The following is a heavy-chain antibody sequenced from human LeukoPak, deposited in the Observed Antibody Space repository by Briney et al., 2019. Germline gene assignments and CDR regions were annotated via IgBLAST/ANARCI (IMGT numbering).Heavy chain of an antibody. CDR3: AREPPRRYCSGGSCYSLHYYYGMDV. D-gene: IGHD2-15*01. CDR2: IYSGGST. Sequence: PGRSLRLSCAASGFTVSSNYMSWVRQAPGKGLEWVSVIYSGGSTYYADSVKGRFTISRHNSQNTLYLQMNSLRAEDTAVYYCAREPPRRYCSGGSCYSLHYYYGMDVWGQGTTVTVSS. V-gene: IGHV3-53*04. J-gene: IGHJ6*02. CDR1: GFTVSSNY.